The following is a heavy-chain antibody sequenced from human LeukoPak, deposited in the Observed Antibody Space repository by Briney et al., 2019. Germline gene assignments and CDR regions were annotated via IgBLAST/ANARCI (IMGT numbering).Heavy chain of an antibody. CDR2: IIPIFGTA. CDR3: ARDYYSNDENWFDP. Sequence: SVKVSCKASGYTFTSYYMHWVRQAPGQGLEWMGGIIPIFGTANYAQKFQGRVTITTDESTSTAYMELSSLRSEDTAVYYCARDYYSNDENWFDPWGQGTLVTVSS. V-gene: IGHV1-69*05. CDR1: GYTFTSYY. D-gene: IGHD4-11*01. J-gene: IGHJ5*02.